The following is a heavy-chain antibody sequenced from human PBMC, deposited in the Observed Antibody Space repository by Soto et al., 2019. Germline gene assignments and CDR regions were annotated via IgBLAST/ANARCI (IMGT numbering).Heavy chain of an antibody. CDR2: ISAYNGNT. J-gene: IGHJ6*02. D-gene: IGHD6-13*01. CDR3: ARVENSWYYYYYGMDV. V-gene: IGHV1-18*01. Sequence: ASVKVSCKASGYTFTSYGISWVRQAPGQGLEWMGWISAYNGNTNYAQKLQGRVTMTTDTSTSTAYMELRSLRSDDTAVYYCARVENSWYYYYYGMDVWGQGTTVTVSS. CDR1: GYTFTSYG.